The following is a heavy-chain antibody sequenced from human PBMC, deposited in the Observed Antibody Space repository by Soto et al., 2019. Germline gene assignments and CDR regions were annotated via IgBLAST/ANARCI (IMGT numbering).Heavy chain of an antibody. Sequence: LRLSFAASGFTFSSYPMRRVRQAPGKGLKWLSAISDSDGRPNSPDPLKGRFPISRDNAKNTLYLQLNSLRVEDTAVYYCSKDNSIVVHNWFDPWGQGTLVTVSS. CDR3: SKDNSIVVHNWFDP. CDR1: GFTFSSYP. V-gene: IGHV3-23*01. CDR2: ISDSDGRP. J-gene: IGHJ5*02. D-gene: IGHD2-2*01.